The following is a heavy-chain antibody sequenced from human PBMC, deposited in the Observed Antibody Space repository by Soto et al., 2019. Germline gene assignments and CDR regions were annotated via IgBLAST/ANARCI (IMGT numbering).Heavy chain of an antibody. Sequence: SETLSLTCTVSGGSISSSSYYWGWIRQPPGKGLEWIGSIYYSGSTYYNPSLKSRVTISVDTSKNQFSLKLSSVTAADTAVYYCARGLGATYYDFWSGYYSFDYWGQGTLVTVSS. D-gene: IGHD3-3*01. J-gene: IGHJ4*02. CDR1: GGSISSSSYY. CDR3: ARGLGATYYDFWSGYYSFDY. CDR2: IYYSGST. V-gene: IGHV4-39*01.